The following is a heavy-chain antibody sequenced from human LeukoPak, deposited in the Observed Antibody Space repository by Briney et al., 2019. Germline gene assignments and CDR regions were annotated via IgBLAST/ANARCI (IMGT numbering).Heavy chain of an antibody. J-gene: IGHJ6*03. CDR3: ARGDGQTTPGSSGWYVWDYYYYYYMDV. CDR1: GYTFTSYY. D-gene: IGHD6-19*01. CDR2: INPSGGST. Sequence: ASVKVSCKASGYTFTSYYMHWVRQAPGQGLEWMGIINPSGGSTSYAQKFQGRVTMTRDMSTSTVYMELSSLRSEDAAVYYCARGDGQTTPGSSGWYVWDYYYYYYMDVWGKGTTVTISS. V-gene: IGHV1-46*01.